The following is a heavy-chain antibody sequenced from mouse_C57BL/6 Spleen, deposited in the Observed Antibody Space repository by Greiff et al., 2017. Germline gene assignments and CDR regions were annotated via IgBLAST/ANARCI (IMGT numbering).Heavy chain of an antibody. J-gene: IGHJ2*01. CDR2: INPSTGGT. CDR1: GYSFTGYY. V-gene: IGHV1-42*01. D-gene: IGHD2-14*01. CDR3: ARGGGNYFDY. Sequence: EVKLQESGPELVKPGASVKISCTASGYSFTGYYMNWVKQSPEKSLEWIGEINPSTGGTTYTQKFKAKATLTVDKSSSTAYMQLKSLTSEDSAVYYCARGGGNYFDYWGQGTTLTVSS.